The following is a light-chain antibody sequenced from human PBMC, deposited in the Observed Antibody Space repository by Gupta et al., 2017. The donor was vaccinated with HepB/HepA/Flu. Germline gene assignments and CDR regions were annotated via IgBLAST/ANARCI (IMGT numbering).Light chain of an antibody. Sequence: DIQMTQSPSSLSASVGDRVTITCRTSQSITSKLNWYQQKPGKAPKFLIYAASSLQSGVPSRFSGSGSGSGTHFTLTISGLQPEDFATYYCQQSYSTPFTFGPGTKVEIK. CDR2: AAS. J-gene: IGKJ3*01. CDR3: QQSYSTPFT. CDR1: QSITSK. V-gene: IGKV1-39*01.